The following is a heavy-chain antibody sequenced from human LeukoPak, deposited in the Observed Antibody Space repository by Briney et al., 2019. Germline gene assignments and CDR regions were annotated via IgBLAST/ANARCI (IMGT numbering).Heavy chain of an antibody. CDR1: GYTFTRYG. V-gene: IGHV1-18*01. CDR3: ARDATVTTDVMGEGSYYFDY. CDR2: ISAYNGNT. Sequence: ASVKVSSKASGYTFTRYGISWVRQAPGQGLEWMGWISAYNGNTNYAQKLQGRVTMTTDTSTSTAYMELRSLRSDDTAVYYCARDATVTTDVMGEGSYYFDYWGQGTLVTVSS. D-gene: IGHD4-17*01. J-gene: IGHJ4*02.